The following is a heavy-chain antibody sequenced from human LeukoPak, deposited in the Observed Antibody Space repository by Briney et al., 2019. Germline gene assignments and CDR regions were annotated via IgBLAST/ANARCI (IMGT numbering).Heavy chain of an antibody. J-gene: IGHJ5*02. CDR2: IYYSGST. CDR3: ARDGRNGKNWFDP. CDR1: GGSISSGGYY. V-gene: IGHV4-31*03. Sequence: SETLSLTCTVSGGSISSGGYYWSWIRQHPGNGLEWIGYIYYSGSTYYNPSLKSRVTISVDTSKNQFSLKLSSVTAADTAVYYCARDGRNGKNWFDPWGQGTLVTVSS. D-gene: IGHD1-14*01.